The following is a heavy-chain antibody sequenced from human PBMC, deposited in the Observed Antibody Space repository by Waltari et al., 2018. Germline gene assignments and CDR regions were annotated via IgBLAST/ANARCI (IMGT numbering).Heavy chain of an antibody. V-gene: IGHV4-59*01. Sequence: QVHLQESGPGLVKPSETLALTCTVSGGSLSSYFWRWIRQPPGKGLEWIGYIYYSGSTNYTPSLKSRVTISVDTSKNQFSLKLSSVTAADTAVYYCARWAGDYLDYWGQGTLVTVSS. CDR2: IYYSGST. CDR1: GGSLSSYF. CDR3: ARWAGDYLDY. J-gene: IGHJ4*02.